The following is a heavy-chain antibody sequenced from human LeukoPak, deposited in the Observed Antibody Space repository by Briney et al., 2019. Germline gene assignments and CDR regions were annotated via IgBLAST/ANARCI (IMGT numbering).Heavy chain of an antibody. CDR1: GYTFRIYV. CDR2: ISYDESDK. V-gene: IGHV3-30*18. D-gene: IGHD2-15*01. Sequence: GRSLRLSCAPSGYTFRIYVIRWVRQALGRGLEWVAVISYDESDKYYADSVKGRFVISRDNSKNTLYLQMNSLRPEDTAVYYCAKGVVAATNAAYYGMDVWGQGTTVTVSS. J-gene: IGHJ6*02. CDR3: AKGVVAATNAAYYGMDV.